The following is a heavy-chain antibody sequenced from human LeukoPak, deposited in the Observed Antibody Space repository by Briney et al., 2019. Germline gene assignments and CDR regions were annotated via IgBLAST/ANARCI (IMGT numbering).Heavy chain of an antibody. CDR1: VGTFSRYA. Sequence: SVKVSCKSSVGTFSRYAISWVRQAPAQGLEWMGRIIPVLGIANYAQKFQGRVTITAAESTSTAYMELSSLRSEDTAVYYCAREGGYFDYWGQGTLVTVSS. D-gene: IGHD1-26*01. CDR3: AREGGYFDY. CDR2: IIPVLGIA. V-gene: IGHV1-69*04. J-gene: IGHJ4*02.